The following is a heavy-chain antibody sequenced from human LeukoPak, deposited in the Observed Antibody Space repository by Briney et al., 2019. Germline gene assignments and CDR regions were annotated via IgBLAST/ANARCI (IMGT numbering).Heavy chain of an antibody. Sequence: SGPTLVKPTQTLTLTCTFSGFSLSTSGVGVGWIRQPPGKALEWLALIYWDDDMRYSPSLKSRLTITKDTSKNQVVLTMTNMDPVDTATYYCAHDDYGDYVYWGQGTLVTVSS. D-gene: IGHD4-17*01. V-gene: IGHV2-5*02. J-gene: IGHJ4*02. CDR1: GFSLSTSGVG. CDR2: IYWDDDM. CDR3: AHDDYGDYVY.